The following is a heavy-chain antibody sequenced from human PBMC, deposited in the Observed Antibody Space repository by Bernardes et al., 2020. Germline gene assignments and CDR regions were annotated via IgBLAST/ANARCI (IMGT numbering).Heavy chain of an antibody. CDR3: AGQTTILAPFDY. V-gene: IGHV4-59*01. CDR1: GGSISSYY. Sequence: SETLSLTCTVSGGSISSYYWSWIRQPPGKGLEWIGYIYYSGSTNYNPSLKSRVTISVDTSKNQFSLKLSSVTAADTAVYYCAGQTTILAPFDYWGQGTLVTVSS. J-gene: IGHJ4*02. D-gene: IGHD1-26*01. CDR2: IYYSGST.